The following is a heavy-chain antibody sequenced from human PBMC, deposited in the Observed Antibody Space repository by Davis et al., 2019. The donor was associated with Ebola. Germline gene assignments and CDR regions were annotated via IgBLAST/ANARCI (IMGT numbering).Heavy chain of an antibody. V-gene: IGHV4-61*08. CDR2: IYYSGST. Sequence: SETLSLTCTVSGGSISSGGYYWSWIRQPPGKGLEWIGYIYYSGSTNYNPSLKSRVTISVDTSKNQFSLKLSSVTAADTAVYYCARDSMVQGVLYYYGMDVWGQGTTVTVSS. CDR1: GGSISSGGYY. J-gene: IGHJ6*02. D-gene: IGHD3-10*01. CDR3: ARDSMVQGVLYYYGMDV.